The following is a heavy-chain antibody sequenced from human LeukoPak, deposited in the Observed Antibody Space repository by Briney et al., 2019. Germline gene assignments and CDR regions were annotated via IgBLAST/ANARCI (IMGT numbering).Heavy chain of an antibody. J-gene: IGHJ4*02. V-gene: IGHV6-1*01. CDR1: GDSVSSNSAA. CDR2: TYYRSKWYN. D-gene: IGHD6-19*01. CDR3: AREPNSSGWYRRVYYFDY. Sequence: SQTLSLTCAISGDSVSSNSAAWNWIRQSPSRGLEWLGRTYYRSKWYNDYAVSVKSRITINPDTSKNQFSLQLNSVTPEDTAVYYCAREPNSSGWYRRVYYFDYWGQGTLVTVSS.